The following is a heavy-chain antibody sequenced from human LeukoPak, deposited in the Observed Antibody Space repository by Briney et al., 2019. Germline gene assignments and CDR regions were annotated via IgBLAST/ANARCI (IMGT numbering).Heavy chain of an antibody. D-gene: IGHD5-24*01. V-gene: IGHV4-59*01. J-gene: IGHJ4*02. CDR2: LYDSGST. CDR1: GGSISSNS. Sequence: SETLSLNCTVSGGSISSNSWSWIRQPPGKGLEWIGYLYDSGSTRYSPSLKRPVTISEDTSKNQFSLKLTSVTAADTAVYYCVRGGWLPTSGFDYWGQGTLVTVSS. CDR3: VRGGWLPTSGFDY.